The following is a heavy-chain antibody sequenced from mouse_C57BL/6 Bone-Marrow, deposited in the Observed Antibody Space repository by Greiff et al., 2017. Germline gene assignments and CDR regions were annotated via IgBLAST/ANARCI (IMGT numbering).Heavy chain of an antibody. CDR2: IDPSDSFT. Sequence: QVQMQQPGAELVMPGASVKLSCKASGYTFTSYWMHGVKQRPGQGLEWNGEIDPSDSFTNYNQKFKGKPTLTVDKSSNTAYMQLSSLTSEDSAVYYCARELYDDDVAWFAYGGQGTLVTVSA. D-gene: IGHD2-4*01. V-gene: IGHV1-69*01. CDR1: GYTFTSYW. J-gene: IGHJ3*01. CDR3: ARELYDDDVAWFAY.